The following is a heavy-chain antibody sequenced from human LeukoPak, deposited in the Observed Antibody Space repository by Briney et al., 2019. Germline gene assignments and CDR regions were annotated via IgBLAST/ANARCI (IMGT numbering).Heavy chain of an antibody. CDR2: ISSSGSTI. V-gene: IGHV3-11*04. CDR1: GFPFSDYY. Sequence: PGGSLRLSCAASGFPFSDYYMSWIRQAPGKGLEWVSYISSSGSTIYYADSVKGRFTISRDNAKNSLYLQMNSLRAEDTAVYYCARLPAYCSSTSCYYDYWGQGTLVTVSS. D-gene: IGHD2-2*01. CDR3: ARLPAYCSSTSCYYDY. J-gene: IGHJ4*02.